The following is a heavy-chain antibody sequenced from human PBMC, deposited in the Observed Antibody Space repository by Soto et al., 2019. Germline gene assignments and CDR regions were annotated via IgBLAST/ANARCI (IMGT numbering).Heavy chain of an antibody. V-gene: IGHV1-18*01. J-gene: IGHJ6*02. Sequence: SGKVSCKASGYTFSNDGINWVRQAPGQGLEWMGWISAYNGNTEYAQNFQGRVTMTTDTSTSTAYMELRSLRSDDTAVYSCARGGPTSADYYYGMDVWGLGTTVTVSS. CDR3: ARGGPTSADYYYGMDV. CDR1: GYTFSNDG. D-gene: IGHD3-10*01. CDR2: ISAYNGNT.